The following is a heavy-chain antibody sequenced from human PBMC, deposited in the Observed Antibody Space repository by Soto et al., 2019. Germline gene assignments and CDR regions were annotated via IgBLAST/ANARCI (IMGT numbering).Heavy chain of an antibody. CDR1: GFTFSSYS. D-gene: IGHD2-2*01. V-gene: IGHV3-48*01. CDR3: ARAGVVVPAATGFDY. CDR2: ISSSSSTI. Sequence: GGSLRLSCAASGFTFSSYSMNWVRQAPGKGLEWVSYISSSSSTIYYADSVKGRFTISRDNAKNSLYLQMNSLRAEDTAVYYCARAGVVVPAATGFDYWGQGTLVTVSS. J-gene: IGHJ4*02.